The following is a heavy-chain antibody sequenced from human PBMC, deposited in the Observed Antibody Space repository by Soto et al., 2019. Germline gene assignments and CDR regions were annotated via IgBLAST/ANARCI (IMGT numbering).Heavy chain of an antibody. CDR1: GGSISSSSYY. CDR2: IYYSGST. J-gene: IGHJ6*02. V-gene: IGHV4-39*02. D-gene: IGHD3-9*01. Sequence: SETLSLTCTVSGGSISSSSYYWGWIRQPPGKGLEWIGSIYYSGSTYYNPSPKSRVTISVDTSKNQFSLKLSSVTAADTAVYYCARDSMSYDILTGYYNGGYYYGMDVWGQGTTVTVSS. CDR3: ARDSMSYDILTGYYNGGYYYGMDV.